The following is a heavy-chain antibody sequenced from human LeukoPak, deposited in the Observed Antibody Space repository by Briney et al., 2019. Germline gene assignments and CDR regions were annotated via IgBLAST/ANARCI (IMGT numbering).Heavy chain of an antibody. D-gene: IGHD3-22*01. CDR3: ARGADYYDGILRIFQH. CDR1: GGSFSGYY. V-gene: IGHV4-34*01. CDR2: INHSGST. J-gene: IGHJ1*01. Sequence: SETLSLTCAVYGGSFSGYYWSWIRQPPGKGLEWIGEINHSGSTNYNPSLKSRVTISVDTSKNQFSLKLSSVTAADTAVYYCARGADYYDGILRIFQHWGQGTLVTVSS.